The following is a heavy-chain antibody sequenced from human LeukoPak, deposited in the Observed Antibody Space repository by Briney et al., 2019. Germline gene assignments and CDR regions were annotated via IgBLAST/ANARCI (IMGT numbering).Heavy chain of an antibody. CDR2: IYYSGST. D-gene: IGHD3-9*01. V-gene: IGHV4-39*01. Sequence: SETLSLTCTVSGGSISSSSYYWGWIRQPPGKGLEWIGSIYYSGSTYYNPSLKSRVTISVDTSKNQFSLKLSSVTAADTAVYYCARGRVPNYDILTGYYSGLFDYWGQGTLVTVSS. CDR3: ARGRVPNYDILTGYYSGLFDY. CDR1: GGSISSSSYY. J-gene: IGHJ4*02.